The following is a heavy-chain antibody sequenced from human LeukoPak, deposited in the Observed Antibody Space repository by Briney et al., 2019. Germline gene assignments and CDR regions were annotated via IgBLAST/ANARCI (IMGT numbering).Heavy chain of an antibody. CDR2: ISISSSYI. CDR1: GFTFSSYS. J-gene: IGHJ4*02. D-gene: IGHD3-22*01. V-gene: IGHV3-21*01. Sequence: GGSLRLSCAASGFTFSSYSMTWVRQAPGKGLEWVSSISISSSYIYYADSVKGRFTISRDNAKNSLYLQMNSLRAEDTAVYYCARAPGSVVITDYWGQGTLVTVSS. CDR3: ARAPGSVVITDY.